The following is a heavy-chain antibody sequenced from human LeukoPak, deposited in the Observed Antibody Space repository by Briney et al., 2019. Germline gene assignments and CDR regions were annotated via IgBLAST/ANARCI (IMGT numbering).Heavy chain of an antibody. D-gene: IGHD2-15*01. CDR1: GFTFSNYA. J-gene: IGHJ4*02. CDR2: LTGSGNGA. Sequence: GGSLRLSCAASGFTFSNYAMTWVRQAPGKGLEWVSTLTGSGNGAYYTDSVKGRFTISRDNSKNMLYLQMDSLRAEDTAVYYCAKGATGLRIVGDDWGQGTLVTVSS. CDR3: AKGATGLRIVGDD. V-gene: IGHV3-23*01.